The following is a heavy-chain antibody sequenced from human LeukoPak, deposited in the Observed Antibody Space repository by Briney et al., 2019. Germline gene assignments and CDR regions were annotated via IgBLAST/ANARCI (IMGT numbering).Heavy chain of an antibody. V-gene: IGHV4-34*01. CDR1: GGSFSGYY. CDR3: ARRIAAAGFLDDY. D-gene: IGHD6-13*01. Sequence: PSETLSPACAVYGGSFSGYYWSWIRQPPGKGLEWIGEINHSGSTNYNPSLKSRVTISVDTSKNQFSLKLSSVTAADTAIYYCARRIAAAGFLDDYWGQGTLVTVSS. J-gene: IGHJ4*02. CDR2: INHSGST.